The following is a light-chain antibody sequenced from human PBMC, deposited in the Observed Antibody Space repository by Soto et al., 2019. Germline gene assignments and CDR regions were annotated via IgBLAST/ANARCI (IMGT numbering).Light chain of an antibody. CDR2: AAS. V-gene: IGKV1-17*01. Sequence: VQMTQSPSSLSASVGDRVTITCRASQNISKYLNWYQQKLGKAPKLLIYAASSLESGVPSRFSGSGSGTDFTLTISSLQPEDFATYYCQQLNSYPQTFGQGTKVDIK. J-gene: IGKJ1*01. CDR1: QNISKY. CDR3: QQLNSYPQT.